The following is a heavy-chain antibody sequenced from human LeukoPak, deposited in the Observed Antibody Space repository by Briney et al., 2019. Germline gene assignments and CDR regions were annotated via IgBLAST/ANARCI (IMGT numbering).Heavy chain of an antibody. D-gene: IGHD3-22*01. Sequence: GGSLRLSCAASGFTVSSNYMSWVRQAPGKGLEWVSVIYSGGSTYYSDSVKGRFTISRDNSKNTLYLQMNSLRAEDTAVYYCASYYYDSSGYPNPVPLSEGYYFDYWGQGTLVTVSS. CDR1: GFTVSSNY. V-gene: IGHV3-66*01. CDR2: IYSGGST. CDR3: ASYYYDSSGYPNPVPLSEGYYFDY. J-gene: IGHJ4*02.